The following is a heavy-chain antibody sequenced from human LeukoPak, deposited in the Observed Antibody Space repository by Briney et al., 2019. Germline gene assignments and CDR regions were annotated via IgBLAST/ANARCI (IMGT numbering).Heavy chain of an antibody. V-gene: IGHV3-23*01. D-gene: IGHD3-3*01. Sequence: PGGSLRLSCAASGFTFSSYAMNWVRQAPGKGLESVSCISSSGGKTYYADSVKGRFTISRDNSKNTLYLQMNSLRAEDTAVYYCAKEPQGGNYDSWSGYYLDYWGKGTLVTVSS. CDR3: AKEPQGGNYDSWSGYYLDY. J-gene: IGHJ4*02. CDR1: GFTFSSYA. CDR2: ISSSGGKT.